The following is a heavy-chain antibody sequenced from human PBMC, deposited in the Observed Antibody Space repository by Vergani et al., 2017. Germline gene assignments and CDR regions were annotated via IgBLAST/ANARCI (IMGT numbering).Heavy chain of an antibody. Sequence: EVQLVESGGGLVQPGGSLRLSCAASGFTFSSYEMNWVRQAPGKGLEWVSYISSSGSTIYYADSVKGRFTISRDNAKNSLYLQMNSLRAEDTAVYYCARGVAASPSSAFDIWGQGTMVTVSS. CDR2: ISSSGSTI. CDR1: GFTFSSYE. V-gene: IGHV3-48*03. J-gene: IGHJ3*02. D-gene: IGHD2-15*01. CDR3: ARGVAASPSSAFDI.